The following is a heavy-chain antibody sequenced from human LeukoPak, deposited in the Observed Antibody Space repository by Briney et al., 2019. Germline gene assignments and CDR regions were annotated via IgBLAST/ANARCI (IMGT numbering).Heavy chain of an antibody. D-gene: IGHD2-15*01. CDR1: GFTFSSYG. CDR3: AREIYCSASSCTGGVFDI. J-gene: IGHJ3*02. V-gene: IGHV3-30*03. CDR2: ISYDGSNK. Sequence: HPGRSLRLSCAASGFTFSSYGMHWVRQAPGKGLEWVAVISYDGSNKYYADSVKGRFTISRDNSKNTLYLQMNSLRVEDTAVYYCAREIYCSASSCTGGVFDIWGQGTMVTVSS.